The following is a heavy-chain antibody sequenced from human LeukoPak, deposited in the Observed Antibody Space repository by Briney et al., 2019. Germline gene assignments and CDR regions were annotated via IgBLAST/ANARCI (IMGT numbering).Heavy chain of an antibody. D-gene: IGHD4-17*01. CDR3: ARIGDPRDYYGMDV. J-gene: IGHJ6*02. Sequence: SETLSLTCTVSGGSISSSTYYWGWIRQPPGKGLEGIGSIYYTGSTYYTPSLKSRVTISVDTSKNQFSLRLSSVTAADTAVYYCARIGDPRDYYGMDVWGQGTTVTVSS. CDR2: IYYTGST. CDR1: GGSISSSTYY. V-gene: IGHV4-39*01.